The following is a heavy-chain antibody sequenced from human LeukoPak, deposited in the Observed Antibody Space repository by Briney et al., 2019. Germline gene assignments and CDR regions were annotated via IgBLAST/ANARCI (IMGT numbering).Heavy chain of an antibody. CDR2: ISSSGDST. J-gene: IGHJ4*02. V-gene: IGHV3-23*01. CDR1: GFTFSSYA. Sequence: GGSLRLSCAASGFTFSSYAMRWVRQAPGKGLEWVSAISSSGDSTIHAGSVKGRFTISRDNSKNTVYLQMNSLRAEDTAVYYCARDGNWGPYYFDYWGQGTLVTVSS. D-gene: IGHD7-27*01. CDR3: ARDGNWGPYYFDY.